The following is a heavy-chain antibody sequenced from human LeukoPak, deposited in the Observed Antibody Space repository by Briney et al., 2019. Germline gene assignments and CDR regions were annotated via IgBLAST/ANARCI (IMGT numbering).Heavy chain of an antibody. J-gene: IGHJ3*02. CDR1: GFTFSSYA. V-gene: IGHV3-23*01. Sequence: GGSLRLSCAASGFTFSSYAMSWVRQAPGKGLEWVSAISGSGGSTYYADSVKGRFTISRDNSKNTLYLQMNSLRAEDTAVYYCAKEATPSIAVAGSSAFDIWGQGTMVTVS. CDR2: ISGSGGST. D-gene: IGHD6-19*01. CDR3: AKEATPSIAVAGSSAFDI.